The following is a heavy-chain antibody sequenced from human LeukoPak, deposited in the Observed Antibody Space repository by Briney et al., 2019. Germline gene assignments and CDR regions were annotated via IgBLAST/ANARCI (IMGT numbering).Heavy chain of an antibody. J-gene: IGHJ3*02. V-gene: IGHV3-9*01. CDR3: AKVGEVGAVPVGDAFDI. CDR1: GFTFDDYA. D-gene: IGHD1-26*01. CDR2: ISWNSGSI. Sequence: QTGGSLRLSCAASGFTFDDYAMHWVRQAPGKGLEWVSGISWNSGSIGYADSVKGRFTIFRDNAKNSLYLQMNSLRAEDTALYYCAKVGEVGAVPVGDAFDIWGQGTMVTVSS.